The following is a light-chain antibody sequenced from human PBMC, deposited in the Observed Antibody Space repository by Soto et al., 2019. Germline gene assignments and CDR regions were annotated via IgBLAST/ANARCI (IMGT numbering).Light chain of an antibody. V-gene: IGKV3-15*01. Sequence: EILMTQSPATLSVSPGERATLSCRASQSVSSNLAWYHQKPGQAPRLLIYGASTRATGIPARFSGSGSGTEFTLTISSLQSEDFGVYYCQQYNNWPRTFGQGTKVEIK. J-gene: IGKJ1*01. CDR1: QSVSSN. CDR2: GAS. CDR3: QQYNNWPRT.